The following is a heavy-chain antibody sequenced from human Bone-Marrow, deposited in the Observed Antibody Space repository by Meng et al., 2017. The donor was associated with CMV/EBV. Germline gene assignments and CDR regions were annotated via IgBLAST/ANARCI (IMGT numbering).Heavy chain of an antibody. CDR3: AKDVTMIADYGMDV. V-gene: IGHV3-9*01. CDR2: ISWNSGSI. D-gene: IGHD3-22*01. J-gene: IGHJ6*02. CDR1: GFTFSRFW. Sequence: SLKISCAASGFTFSRFWMTWVRQAPGKGLEWVSGISWNSGSIGYADSVKGRFTISRDNAKNSLYLQMNSLRAEDTALYYCAKDVTMIADYGMDVWGQGTTVTVSS.